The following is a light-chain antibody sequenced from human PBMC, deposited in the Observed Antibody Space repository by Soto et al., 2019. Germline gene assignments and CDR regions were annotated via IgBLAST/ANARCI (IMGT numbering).Light chain of an antibody. CDR2: LNSDGSH. CDR3: QTWGTGIRM. Sequence: QAVVSQSPSASASLGASVKLTCTLSNGHSSYAIAWHQQQPEKGPRYLMKLNSDGSHSKGDGIPDRFSGSSSGAERYLTISSLQSEDEGDYYCQTWGTGIRMFGGGTKVTVL. V-gene: IGLV4-69*02. J-gene: IGLJ3*02. CDR1: NGHSSYA.